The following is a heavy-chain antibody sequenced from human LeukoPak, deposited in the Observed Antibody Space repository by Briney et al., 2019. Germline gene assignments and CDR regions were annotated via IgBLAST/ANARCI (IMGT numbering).Heavy chain of an antibody. CDR1: GGYISSYY. CDR3: VKGGPEASAGLSWFDP. D-gene: IGHD1-14*01. Sequence: SETLSLTCTVSGGYISSYYWSWIRQPAGKGLEWIGLIYTTGSTNYNPSLKSRVTISVDTSMNQFSLKLTSVTAADTAVYYCVKGGPEASAGLSWFDPWGQGTLVTVSS. J-gene: IGHJ5*02. V-gene: IGHV4-4*07. CDR2: IYTTGST.